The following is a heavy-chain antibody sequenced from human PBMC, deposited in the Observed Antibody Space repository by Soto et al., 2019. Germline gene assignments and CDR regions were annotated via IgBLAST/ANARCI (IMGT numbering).Heavy chain of an antibody. J-gene: IGHJ3*02. CDR1: GYSFTSYW. Sequence: PGESLKISCKGSGYSFTSYWIGWVRQMPGKGLEWMGIIYPGDSDTRYSPSFQGQVTISADKSISTAYLQWSSLKASDTAMYYCARQRYNWNDGRIDAFDIWGQGTMVTVSS. D-gene: IGHD1-1*01. CDR2: IYPGDSDT. CDR3: ARQRYNWNDGRIDAFDI. V-gene: IGHV5-51*01.